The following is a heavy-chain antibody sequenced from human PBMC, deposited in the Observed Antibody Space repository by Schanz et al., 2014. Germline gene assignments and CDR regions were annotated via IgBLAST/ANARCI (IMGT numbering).Heavy chain of an antibody. CDR1: GFTFSSYS. V-gene: IGHV3-48*04. Sequence: EVQLVESGGGLVQPGGSLRLSCAASGFTFSSYSMNWVRQAPGKGLEWVSYISSSSSTIYYADSVKGRFTISRDNAKNTLYLQMNSLRAEDTAVYYCVRDTDYHFDYWGQGTLVTVS. CDR2: ISSSSSTI. D-gene: IGHD4-17*01. CDR3: VRDTDYHFDY. J-gene: IGHJ4*02.